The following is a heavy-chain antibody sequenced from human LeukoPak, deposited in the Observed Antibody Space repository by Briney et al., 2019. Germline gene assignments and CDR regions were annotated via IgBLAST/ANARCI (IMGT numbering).Heavy chain of an antibody. CDR2: ISAYNGNT. CDR3: ARDSPIAAAATGGYYYYGMDV. V-gene: IGHV1-18*01. D-gene: IGHD6-13*01. CDR1: GYTFTSYG. Sequence: GASVKVSCKASGYTFTSYGISWVRQAPGQGLEWMGWISAYNGNTNYAQKLQGRVTMTTDTSTSTAYMELRSLRSDDTAVYYCARDSPIAAAATGGYYYYGMDVWGQGTTVTVSS. J-gene: IGHJ6*02.